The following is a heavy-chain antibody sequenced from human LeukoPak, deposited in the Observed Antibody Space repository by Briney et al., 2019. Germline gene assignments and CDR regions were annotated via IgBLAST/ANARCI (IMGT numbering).Heavy chain of an antibody. CDR3: ARHGTISSESYFDY. CDR1: GGSISSYY. Sequence: SETLSLTCIVSGGSISSYYWSWIRQPPGKGLEWIGYIYYTGSTNYNPSLKSRVTISVDTSKNQFSLKLSSVTAADTAVYYCARHGTISSESYFDYWGQGALVTVSS. V-gene: IGHV4-59*08. CDR2: IYYTGST. J-gene: IGHJ4*02. D-gene: IGHD1-14*01.